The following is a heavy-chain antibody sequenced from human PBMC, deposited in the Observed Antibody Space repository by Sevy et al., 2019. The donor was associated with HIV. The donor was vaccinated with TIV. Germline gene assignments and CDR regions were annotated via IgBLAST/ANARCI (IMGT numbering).Heavy chain of an antibody. V-gene: IGHV4-39*01. CDR1: GGSISSSSYY. CDR2: NYYSGST. J-gene: IGHJ4*02. Sequence: SETLSLTCTVSGGSISSSSYYWGWIRQPPGKGLEWIGSNYYSGSTYYNPSLKSRVTISEDTSKNQFSLRLSSVTAADTAVYYCARGQWLVHDYWGQGTLVTVSS. D-gene: IGHD6-19*01. CDR3: ARGQWLVHDY.